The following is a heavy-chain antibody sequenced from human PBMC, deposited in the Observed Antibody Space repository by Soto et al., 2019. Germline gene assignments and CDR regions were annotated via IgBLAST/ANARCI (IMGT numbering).Heavy chain of an antibody. CDR3: ARDSYNFDD. CDR1: GGSIRSYY. V-gene: IGHV4-59*01. CDR2: IYYSGST. Sequence: SETLSLTCTVSGGSIRSYYWSWIRLPPGKGLEWIGYIYYSGSTDYNPSLKSRVTISVDTSKNQFSLKLRSVTAADTAVYYCARDSYNFDDWGQGILVTVSS. D-gene: IGHD5-18*01. J-gene: IGHJ4*02.